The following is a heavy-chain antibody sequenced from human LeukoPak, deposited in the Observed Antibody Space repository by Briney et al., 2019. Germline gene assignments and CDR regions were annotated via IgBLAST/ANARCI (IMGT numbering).Heavy chain of an antibody. D-gene: IGHD2-15*01. V-gene: IGHV1-18*01. CDR3: TRDCSGGTCSSFWFHP. CDR2: ITAYNGNT. CDR1: GYTFRNYA. Sequence: ASVRVSCKASGYTFRNYAITWVRQAPGQGLEWTGWITAYNGNTDYAQNFRGRVTMTTDTSTATAYMELRNLKSDDTAVYYCTRDCSGGTCSSFWFHPWGQGTLVTVSS. J-gene: IGHJ5*02.